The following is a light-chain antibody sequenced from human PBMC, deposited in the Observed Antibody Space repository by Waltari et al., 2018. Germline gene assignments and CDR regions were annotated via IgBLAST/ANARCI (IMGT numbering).Light chain of an antibody. CDR1: NSNIGSNI. V-gene: IGLV1-44*01. CDR3: APWDDSLNGVM. Sequence: QSVLTQPPSASGTPGQTVTIPCSGSNSNIGSNIVSWYQQVPGTAPKLLIYDNDKRPSGVPARFSGSKSGTSASLAISGLQSEDEAHYYCAPWDDSLNGVMFGGGTKLTVL. J-gene: IGLJ3*02. CDR2: DND.